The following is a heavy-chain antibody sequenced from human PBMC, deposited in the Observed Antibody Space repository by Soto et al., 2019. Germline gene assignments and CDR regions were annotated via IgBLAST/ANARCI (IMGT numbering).Heavy chain of an antibody. J-gene: IGHJ6*03. CDR1: GFTFSDYY. D-gene: IGHD2-15*01. Sequence: GGSLRLSCAASGFTFSDYYMSWIRQAPGKGLEWVSYISSSGSTIYYADSVKGRFTISRDNAKNSLYLQMNSLRAEDTAVYYCARKKGYCGGGSCYGSYYYYYMDVWGKGTTVTVPS. V-gene: IGHV3-11*01. CDR3: ARKKGYCGGGSCYGSYYYYYMDV. CDR2: ISSSGSTI.